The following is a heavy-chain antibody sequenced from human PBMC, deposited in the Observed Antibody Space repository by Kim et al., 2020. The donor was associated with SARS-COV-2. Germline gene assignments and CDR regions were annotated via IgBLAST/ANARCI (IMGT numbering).Heavy chain of an antibody. CDR3: AGSSDFDPFDY. J-gene: IGHJ4*02. CDR1: GPIFRRLG. D-gene: IGHD5-12*01. V-gene: IGHV3-33*01. CDR2: IWYDGSKT. Sequence: GGSLRLSCTASGPIFRRLGMHWVRQAPGKGLEWLSLIWYDGSKTYSADSVKGRFTISRDNSKNTLYLQMNSLRVEDTAVYYCAGSSDFDPFDYWGQGTLVTVSS.